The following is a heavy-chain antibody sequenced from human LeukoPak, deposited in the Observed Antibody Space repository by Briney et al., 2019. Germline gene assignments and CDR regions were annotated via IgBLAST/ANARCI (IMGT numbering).Heavy chain of an antibody. D-gene: IGHD2-15*01. Sequence: SVKVSCKASGGTFSSYAISWVRQAPGQGLEWMGRIIPIFGIANYAQKFQGRVTITADESTSTAYMELSSLRSEDTAVYYCARAGSYCSGGSCYAYWGQGTLVTVSS. CDR1: GGTFSSYA. V-gene: IGHV1-69*13. J-gene: IGHJ4*02. CDR2: IIPIFGIA. CDR3: ARAGSYCSGGSCYAY.